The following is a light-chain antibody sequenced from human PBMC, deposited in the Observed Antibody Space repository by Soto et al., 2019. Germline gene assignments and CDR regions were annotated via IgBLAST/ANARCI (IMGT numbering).Light chain of an antibody. Sequence: QAVVTQEPSLTVSPGGTVTLTCASSTGAVTSRCYPNWFQQKPGQVPRPLIYTTINKYSWTPARFSGSLLVGKAALTLSGAKPEDEADYYGVLLCDGDWVFGGGTKLTVL. CDR3: VLLCDGDWV. CDR1: TGAVTSRCY. J-gene: IGLJ3*02. V-gene: IGLV7-43*01. CDR2: TTI.